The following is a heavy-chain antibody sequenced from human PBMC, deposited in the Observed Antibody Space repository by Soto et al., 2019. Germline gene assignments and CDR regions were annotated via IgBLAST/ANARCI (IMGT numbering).Heavy chain of an antibody. CDR2: IYYSGST. D-gene: IGHD2-2*01. CDR3: ARGRTSSPTPGDY. CDR1: GGSISSGGYY. J-gene: IGHJ4*02. Sequence: QVQLQESGPGLVKPSQTLSLTCTVSGGSISSGGYYWSWIRQHPGKGLEWIGYIYYSGSTYYNPSLQSRGTISVDTSKNQFSLKLSSVTAADTAVYYCARGRTSSPTPGDYWGQGTLVTVSS. V-gene: IGHV4-31*03.